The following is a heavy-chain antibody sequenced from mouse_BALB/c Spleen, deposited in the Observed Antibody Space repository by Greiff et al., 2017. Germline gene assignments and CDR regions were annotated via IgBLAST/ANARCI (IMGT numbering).Heavy chain of an antibody. CDR2: IAPGSGST. CDR1: GYTFTSYW. Sequence: DLVKPGASVKLSCKASGYTFTSYWINWIKQRPGQGLEWIGRIAPGSGSTYYNEMFKGKATLTVDTSSSTAYIQLSSLSSEDSAVYYCARGGGSSYFDYWGQGTTLTVSS. D-gene: IGHD1-1*01. J-gene: IGHJ2*01. V-gene: IGHV1S41*01. CDR3: ARGGGSSYFDY.